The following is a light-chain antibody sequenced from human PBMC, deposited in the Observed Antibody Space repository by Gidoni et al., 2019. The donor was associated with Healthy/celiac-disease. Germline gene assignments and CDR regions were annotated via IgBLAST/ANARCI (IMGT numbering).Light chain of an antibody. V-gene: IGKV3-15*01. CDR2: GAS. J-gene: IGKJ1*01. Sequence: EIVITQSPATLSVSPGERATLSCRASQSVSSNLALYQQKPGQAPRLLIYGASTRATVIPARFSGSGSGTEFTLTISSLQSEDFAVYYCQQYNNWLSWTFGQGTKVEIK. CDR3: QQYNNWLSWT. CDR1: QSVSSN.